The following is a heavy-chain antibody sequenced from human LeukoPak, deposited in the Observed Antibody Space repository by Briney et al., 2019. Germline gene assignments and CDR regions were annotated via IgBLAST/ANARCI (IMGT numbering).Heavy chain of an antibody. CDR1: GFTFSTYW. D-gene: IGHD6-13*01. Sequence: GGSLRLSCAASGFTFSTYWMGWVRQAPGKGLEWVSAISGSGGSTYYADSVKGRFTISRDNSKNTLYLQMNSLRAEDTAVYYCARSSSWYFNWFDPWGQGTLVTVSS. J-gene: IGHJ5*02. CDR3: ARSSSWYFNWFDP. CDR2: ISGSGGST. V-gene: IGHV3-23*01.